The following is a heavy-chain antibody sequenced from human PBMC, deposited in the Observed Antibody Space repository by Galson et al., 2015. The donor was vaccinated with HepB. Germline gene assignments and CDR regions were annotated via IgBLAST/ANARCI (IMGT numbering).Heavy chain of an antibody. CDR1: GFTFDDYA. CDR2: ISWNSGSI. Sequence: SLRLSCAASGFTFDDYAMHWVRQAPGKGLEWVSGISWNSGSIGYADSVKGRFTISRDNAKNSLYLQMNSLRAEDTALYYCAKADSYSSSRGAPDYWGQGTLVTVSS. D-gene: IGHD6-13*01. V-gene: IGHV3-9*01. CDR3: AKADSYSSSRGAPDY. J-gene: IGHJ4*02.